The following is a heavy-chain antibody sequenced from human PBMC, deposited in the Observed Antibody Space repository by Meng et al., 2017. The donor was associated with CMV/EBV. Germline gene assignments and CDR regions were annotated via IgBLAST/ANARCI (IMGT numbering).Heavy chain of an antibody. V-gene: IGHV3-74*01. CDR1: GFIFSNYW. CDR3: VKSFYKPLLPGH. J-gene: IGHJ4*02. Sequence: GESLKISCATSGFIFSNYWIHWVRQAPGKGLNWVARINEVGSATTYADSVRGRFFVSRDNAKNTADLQMNTVSAEDTAVYYCVKSFYKPLLPGHWGQGIMVTVSS. D-gene: IGHD2-15*01. CDR2: INEVGSAT.